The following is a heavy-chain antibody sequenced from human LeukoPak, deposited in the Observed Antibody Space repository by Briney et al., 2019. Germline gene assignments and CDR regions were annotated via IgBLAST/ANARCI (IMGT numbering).Heavy chain of an antibody. CDR3: ARTKWLAAIDY. J-gene: IGHJ4*02. CDR1: GFTFSSYE. Sequence: GGSLRLSCAASGFTFSSYEMNWVRQAPGKGLEWVSYISSSGSTIYYADSVKGRFTISRDNAKNSLYLQMNSLRAEDTAVYYCARTKWLAAIDYWGQGTLVTVSS. CDR2: ISSSGSTI. D-gene: IGHD6-19*01. V-gene: IGHV3-48*03.